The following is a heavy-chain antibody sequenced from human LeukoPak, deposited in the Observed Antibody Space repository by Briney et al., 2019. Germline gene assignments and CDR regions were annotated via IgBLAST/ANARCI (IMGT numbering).Heavy chain of an antibody. CDR2: ISGSGGST. CDR3: AREMYSGMYNDAFDI. CDR1: GFTFSSYA. J-gene: IGHJ3*02. Sequence: GGSLRLSCAASGFTFSSYAMSWVRQAPGKGLEWVSAISGSGGSTYYADPVKGRFTISRDNSKNTLYLQMNNLRAEDTAMYYCAREMYSGMYNDAFDIWGQGTKVTVSS. V-gene: IGHV3-23*01. D-gene: IGHD1-26*01.